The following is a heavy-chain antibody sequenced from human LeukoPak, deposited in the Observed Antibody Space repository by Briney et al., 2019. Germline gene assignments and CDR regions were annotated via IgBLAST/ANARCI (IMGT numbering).Heavy chain of an antibody. Sequence: GGSLRLSCAASGFTFSSYTMSWVRQAPGKGLEWVSAISGSGGSTYYADSVKGRFTISRDNSKNTLYLQMNSLRAEDTAVYYCAKDDFWSGYSDFDYWGQGTLVTVSS. J-gene: IGHJ4*02. CDR3: AKDDFWSGYSDFDY. CDR1: GFTFSSYT. D-gene: IGHD3-3*01. V-gene: IGHV3-23*01. CDR2: ISGSGGST.